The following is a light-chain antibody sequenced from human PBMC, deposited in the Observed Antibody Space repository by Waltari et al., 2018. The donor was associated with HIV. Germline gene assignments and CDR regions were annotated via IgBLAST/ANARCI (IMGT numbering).Light chain of an antibody. CDR2: GAS. J-gene: IGKJ5*01. CDR1: QSVSSSY. CDR3: QQYGSSPPIT. Sequence: IVLTQSPGTLSLSPGERDTLSCRASQSVSSSYLAWYQQKPGQAPRLLIYGASSRATGIPDRFSGSGSGTDFTLTISRLEPEDFAVYYCQQYGSSPPITFGQGTRLEIK. V-gene: IGKV3-20*01.